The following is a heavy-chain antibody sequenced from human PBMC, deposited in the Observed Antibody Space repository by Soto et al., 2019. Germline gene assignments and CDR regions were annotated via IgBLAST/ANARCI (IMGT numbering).Heavy chain of an antibody. CDR2: INHSGST. J-gene: IGHJ6*02. CDR3: ARVSGIYYDGMDV. V-gene: IGHV4-34*01. CDR1: GGSFSGYY. Sequence: QVQLQQWGAGLLKPSETLSLTCAVYGGSFSGYYWNWIRQPPGKGLEWIGKINHSGSTNYNPSLKSRVTTSVDTSKTQFSLKLSSVTAADTAVYYCARVSGIYYDGMDVLCQGTTVTVSS. D-gene: IGHD3-10*01.